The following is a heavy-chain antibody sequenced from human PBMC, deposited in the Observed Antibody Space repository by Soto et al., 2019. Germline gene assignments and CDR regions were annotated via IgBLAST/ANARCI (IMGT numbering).Heavy chain of an antibody. J-gene: IGHJ5*02. Sequence: QVQLVQSGAEVKQPGASVKVSCKASGYTFTSYAMHWVRQAPGQRLEWMGWINAGNGNTKYSQKFQGRVTITRDTSASTAYMELSSLRSEDTAVYYCARSYYGSGSYSTPFFPHLWGQGTLVTVSS. CDR3: ARSYYGSGSYSTPFFPHL. D-gene: IGHD3-10*01. CDR1: GYTFTSYA. V-gene: IGHV1-3*01. CDR2: INAGNGNT.